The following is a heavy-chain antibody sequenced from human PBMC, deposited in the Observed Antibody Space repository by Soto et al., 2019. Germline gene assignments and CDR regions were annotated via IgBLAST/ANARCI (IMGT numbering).Heavy chain of an antibody. CDR2: IKPDGSEK. CDR3: AWGDYYDTSGPFSDAFDI. V-gene: IGHV3-7*04. D-gene: IGHD3-22*01. Sequence: GSLRLSCAASGFTFNTYWMSWVRQAPGKGLEWVANIKPDGSEKWYVDSVKGRFTISRDNAKNSLYLQMNSLRAEDTAVYFCAWGDYYDTSGPFSDAFDIWGQGTMVTVSS. J-gene: IGHJ3*02. CDR1: GFTFNTYW.